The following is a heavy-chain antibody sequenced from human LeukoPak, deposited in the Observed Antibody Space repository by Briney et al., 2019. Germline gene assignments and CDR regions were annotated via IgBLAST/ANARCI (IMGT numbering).Heavy chain of an antibody. CDR2: ISTTGSA. V-gene: IGHV4-61*02. Sequence: SETLSLTCTVSGGSISRGAYYWSWIRQSAGKGLEWIGRISTTGSASYNPPLKSRVAISLDTSKSQFSLMLSSVTAADTAVYYRARELDHASNWFDPWGQGILVTVSS. D-gene: IGHD1-14*01. CDR3: ARELDHASNWFDP. J-gene: IGHJ5*02. CDR1: GGSISRGAYY.